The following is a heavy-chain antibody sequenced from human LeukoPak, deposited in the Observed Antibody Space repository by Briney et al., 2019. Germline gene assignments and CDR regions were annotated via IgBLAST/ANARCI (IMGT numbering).Heavy chain of an antibody. D-gene: IGHD5-18*01. CDR1: GDSISTYY. CDR2: IDYRGST. Sequence: SETLSLTCTVSGDSISTYYWSWIRQPPGKGLELIAYIDYRGSTTYNPSLRSRVTISVDTSRNQFSLKLYSVTAADTAVNYCARSRSGYSYDHAAFEIWGQGTMDTVSS. J-gene: IGHJ3*02. V-gene: IGHV4-59*01. CDR3: ARSRSGYSYDHAAFEI.